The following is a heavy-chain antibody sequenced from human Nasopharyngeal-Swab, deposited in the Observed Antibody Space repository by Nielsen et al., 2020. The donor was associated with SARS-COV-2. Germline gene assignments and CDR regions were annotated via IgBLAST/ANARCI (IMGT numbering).Heavy chain of an antibody. D-gene: IGHD6-13*01. J-gene: IGHJ6*03. V-gene: IGHV1-46*01. CDR3: ASDRVAAAGTGSDYYYYYMDV. Sequence: WVRQAPGQGLEWMGIINPSGGSTSYAQKFQGRVTMTRDTSTSTVYMELSSLRSEDTAVYYCASDRVAAAGTGSDYYYYYMDVWGKGTTVTVSS. CDR2: INPSGGST.